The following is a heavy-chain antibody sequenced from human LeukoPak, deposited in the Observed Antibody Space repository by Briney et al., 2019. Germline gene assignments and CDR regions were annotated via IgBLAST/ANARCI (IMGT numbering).Heavy chain of an antibody. D-gene: IGHD6-19*01. CDR2: IWYDGSNK. J-gene: IGHJ4*02. Sequence: GGSLRLSCAASGFTFSSYGMNWVRQAPGKGLEWVAVIWYDGSNKYYADSVKGRFTISRDNSKNTVSLQLNSLRAEGTAVYYCARLGSGWSFDFWGQGTLVAVSS. CDR3: ARLGSGWSFDF. CDR1: GFTFSSYG. V-gene: IGHV3-33*01.